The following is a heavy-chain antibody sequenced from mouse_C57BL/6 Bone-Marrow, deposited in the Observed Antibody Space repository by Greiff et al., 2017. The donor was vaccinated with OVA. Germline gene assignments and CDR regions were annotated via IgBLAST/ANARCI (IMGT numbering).Heavy chain of an antibody. Sequence: EVQLVESGGGLVQPKGSLKLSCAASGFSFNTYAMNWVRQAPGKGLEWVARIRSKSNNYATYYADSVKDRFTISRDDSESMLYLQMNNLKTEDTAMYYCVRHGDWDLAWFAYWGQGTLVTVSA. CDR1: GFSFNTYA. D-gene: IGHD4-1*01. V-gene: IGHV10-1*01. J-gene: IGHJ3*01. CDR3: VRHGDWDLAWFAY. CDR2: IRSKSNNYAT.